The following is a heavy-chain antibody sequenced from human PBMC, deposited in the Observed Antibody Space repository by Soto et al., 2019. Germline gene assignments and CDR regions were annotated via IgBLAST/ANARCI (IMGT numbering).Heavy chain of an antibody. CDR2: ISWNSGTI. V-gene: IGHV3-9*01. J-gene: IGHJ4*02. CDR3: ANSGSYPNYFDY. Sequence: EVQLVESGGGLVQPGRSLRLSCAASGFTFDDYAMHWVRQAPGKGLEWVSGISWNSGTIGYADSVKGRFTISRDNAKNSLYRQMNSLRAEDTALYYCANSGSYPNYFDYWGQGTLVTVSS. D-gene: IGHD1-26*01. CDR1: GFTFDDYA.